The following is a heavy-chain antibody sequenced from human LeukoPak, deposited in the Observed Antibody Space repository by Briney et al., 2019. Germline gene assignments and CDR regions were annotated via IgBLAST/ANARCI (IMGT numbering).Heavy chain of an antibody. Sequence: SETLSLTCAVYGASFSDYYWSFIRQPPGKGLEWIGEIHHSGSTNYNPSLKSRVTISVDTSKNQFSLKLSSVTAADTAVYYCARGGNYGSGRGYYMDVWGKGTTVTVSS. J-gene: IGHJ6*03. V-gene: IGHV4-34*01. CDR1: GASFSDYY. CDR3: ARGGNYGSGRGYYMDV. D-gene: IGHD3-10*01. CDR2: IHHSGST.